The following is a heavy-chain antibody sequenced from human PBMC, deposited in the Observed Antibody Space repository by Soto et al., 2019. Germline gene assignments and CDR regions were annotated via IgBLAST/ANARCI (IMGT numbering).Heavy chain of an antibody. CDR2: INPSGGST. J-gene: IGHJ6*02. CDR1: GYTFTSYY. D-gene: IGHD4-17*01. V-gene: IGHV1-46*01. CDR3: ARKTTVPLGPYYYYGMDV. Sequence: GASVKVSCKASGYTFTSYYMHWVRQAPGQGLEWMGIINPSGGSTSYAQKFQGRVTMTRDTSTSTVYMELSSLRSEDTAVYYCARKTTVPLGPYYYYGMDVWGQGTTVTVSS.